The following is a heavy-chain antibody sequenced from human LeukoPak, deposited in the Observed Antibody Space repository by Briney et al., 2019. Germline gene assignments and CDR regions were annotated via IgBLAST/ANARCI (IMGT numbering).Heavy chain of an antibody. CDR2: ISAYNGNT. D-gene: IGHD3-3*01. CDR1: GYTFTSYD. CDR3: ARDRTKPIFGVVIIPDYYMDV. J-gene: IGHJ6*03. Sequence: ASVKVSCKASGYTFTSYDINWVRQATGQGLEWMGWISAYNGNTNYAQKLQGRVTMTTDTSTSTAYMELRSLRSDDTAVYYCARDRTKPIFGVVIIPDYYMDVWGKGTTVTVSS. V-gene: IGHV1-18*01.